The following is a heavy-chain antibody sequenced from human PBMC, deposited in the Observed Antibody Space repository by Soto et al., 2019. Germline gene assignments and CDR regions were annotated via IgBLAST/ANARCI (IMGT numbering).Heavy chain of an antibody. CDR3: ARPFGGDYSYGMDV. D-gene: IGHD3-3*01. CDR2: IDPSDSYT. CDR1: GYSFTSYW. Sequence: ESLKISFKGSGYSFTSYWISWVRQIPGKGLEWMGRIDPSDSYTNYSPSFQGHVTISADKSISTAYLQWSSLKASDTAMYYCARPFGGDYSYGMDVWGQGTTVTVSS. J-gene: IGHJ6*02. V-gene: IGHV5-10-1*01.